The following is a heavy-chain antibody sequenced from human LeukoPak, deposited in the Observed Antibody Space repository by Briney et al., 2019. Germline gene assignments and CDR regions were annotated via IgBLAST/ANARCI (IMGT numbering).Heavy chain of an antibody. CDR3: ARGSVDSSGYYYFDY. J-gene: IGHJ4*02. CDR2: ITPIFGTA. D-gene: IGHD3-22*01. V-gene: IGHV1-69*13. Sequence: ASVTVSCKASGGTFSNYAISWVRQAPGQGLEWMGGITPIFGTANYVQKFQGRVTITADESTSTAYMELSSLRSEDTAVYYCARGSVDSSGYYYFDYWGQRTLVTVSS. CDR1: GGTFSNYA.